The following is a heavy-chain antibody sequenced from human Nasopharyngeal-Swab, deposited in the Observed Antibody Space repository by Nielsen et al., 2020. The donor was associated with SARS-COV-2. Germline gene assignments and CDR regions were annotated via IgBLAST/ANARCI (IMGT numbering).Heavy chain of an antibody. CDR1: GYTFTSYA. CDR3: ARGPSPYSSSWYDWFDP. D-gene: IGHD6-13*01. Sequence: ASAKVSCKASGYTFTSYAMNWVRQAPGQGLEWMGWINTNTGNPTYAQGFTGRFVFSLDTSVSTAYLQISSLKAEDTAVYYCARGPSPYSSSWYDWFDPWGQGTLVTVSS. J-gene: IGHJ5*02. V-gene: IGHV7-4-1*02. CDR2: INTNTGNP.